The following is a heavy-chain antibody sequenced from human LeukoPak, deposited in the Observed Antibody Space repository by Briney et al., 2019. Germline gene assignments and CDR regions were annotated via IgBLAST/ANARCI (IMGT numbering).Heavy chain of an antibody. CDR1: GYTFTGYY. CDR3: ARDCSRYFTNAPQTTFKGYYYMDV. D-gene: IGHD2-8*01. Sequence: ASVKVSCKASGYTFTGYYMHWVRQAPGQGLEWMGWINPNSGGTNYAQKFQGRVTMTRDTSISTAYMELSRLRSDDTAVYYCARDCSRYFTNAPQTTFKGYYYMDVWGKGTTVTVSS. V-gene: IGHV1-2*02. CDR2: INPNSGGT. J-gene: IGHJ6*03.